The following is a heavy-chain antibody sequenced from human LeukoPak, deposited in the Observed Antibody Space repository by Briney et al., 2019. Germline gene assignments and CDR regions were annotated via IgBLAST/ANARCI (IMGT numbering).Heavy chain of an antibody. CDR2: ISYDGSNK. Sequence: GGSLRLSCAASGFTFSSYAMHWVRQAPGKGLEWVAVISYDGSNKYYADSVKGRFTISRDNSKNTLYLQMNSLRAEDTAVYYCARDPGGVTSIDYWGQGTLVTVSS. J-gene: IGHJ4*02. CDR3: ARDPGGVTSIDY. CDR1: GFTFSSYA. D-gene: IGHD2-21*02. V-gene: IGHV3-30-3*01.